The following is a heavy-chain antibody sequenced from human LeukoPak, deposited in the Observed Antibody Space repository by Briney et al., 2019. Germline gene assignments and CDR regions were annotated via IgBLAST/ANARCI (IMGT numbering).Heavy chain of an antibody. J-gene: IGHJ4*02. V-gene: IGHV4-59*12. Sequence: PSETLSLTCTVSGGSISRYYWSWIRQPAGKGLQWIGEIYHSGSTNYNPSLKSRVTISVDKSKNQFSLKLSSVTAADTAVYYCARGERGMGAKSYYFDYWGQGTLVTVTS. CDR2: IYHSGST. D-gene: IGHD1-26*01. CDR1: GGSISRYY. CDR3: ARGERGMGAKSYYFDY.